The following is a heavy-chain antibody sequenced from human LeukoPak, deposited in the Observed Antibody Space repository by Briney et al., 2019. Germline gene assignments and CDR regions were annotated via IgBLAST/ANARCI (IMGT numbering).Heavy chain of an antibody. CDR2: ISAYNGNT. V-gene: IGHV1-18*01. Sequence: ASVKVFCKASGYTFTSYGISWVRQAPGQGPEWMGWISAYNGNTNYAQKLQGRVTMTTDTSTSTAYMELRSLRSDDTAVYYCARDQGITGTRKFDPWGQGTLVTVSS. CDR1: GYTFTSYG. D-gene: IGHD1-7*01. J-gene: IGHJ5*02. CDR3: ARDQGITGTRKFDP.